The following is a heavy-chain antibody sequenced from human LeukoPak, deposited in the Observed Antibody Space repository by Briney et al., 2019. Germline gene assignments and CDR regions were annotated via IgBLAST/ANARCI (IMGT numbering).Heavy chain of an antibody. V-gene: IGHV1-2*02. CDR3: AREGALSGSYY. CDR1: GYTFTGYY. Sequence: ASVKVSCKTSGYTFTGYYVHWVRQAPGQGLEWMGWINPNSGGTNYAQKFQGRVTMTRDTSISTAYMELSRLRSDDTAVYYRAREGALSGSYYWGQGTLVTVSS. J-gene: IGHJ4*02. D-gene: IGHD1-26*01. CDR2: INPNSGGT.